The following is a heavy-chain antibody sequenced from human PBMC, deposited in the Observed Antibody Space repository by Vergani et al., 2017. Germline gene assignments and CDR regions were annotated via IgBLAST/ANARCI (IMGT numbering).Heavy chain of an antibody. CDR2: IYYSGST. J-gene: IGHJ4*02. Sequence: QVQLQESGPGLVKPSETLSLTCTVSGGPISSYYWSWIRQPPGKGLEWIGYIYYSGSTNYNPSLKSRVTISVDTSKNQFSLKLSSVTAADTAVYYCARSSSWYGQFDYWGQGTMVTVSS. V-gene: IGHV4-59*01. CDR3: ARSSSWYGQFDY. D-gene: IGHD6-13*01. CDR1: GGPISSYY.